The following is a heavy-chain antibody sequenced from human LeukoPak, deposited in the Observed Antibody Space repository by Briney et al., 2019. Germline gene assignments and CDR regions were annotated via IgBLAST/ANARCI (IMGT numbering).Heavy chain of an antibody. J-gene: IGHJ4*02. D-gene: IGHD3-10*01. Sequence: GRSLRLSCAASGFTFSNHGMHWVRQAPGKGLERVAVIWFDGTIKYYADSLRGRFTISRDNSKNTLYLQMNSLRAEDTAVYYCAEDHKSYYNCFDYWGEGTLVTVSS. CDR2: IWFDGTIK. CDR3: AEDHKSYYNCFDY. V-gene: IGHV3-33*06. CDR1: GFTFSNHG.